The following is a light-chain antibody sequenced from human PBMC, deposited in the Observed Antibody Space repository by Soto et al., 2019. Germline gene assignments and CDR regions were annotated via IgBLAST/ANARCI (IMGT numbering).Light chain of an antibody. CDR3: QTWGTGSGMV. Sequence: QSVLTQSPSASASLGASVKLTCTLSSGHSSYAIAWHQQQPEKGPRYLMKLNSDGSHSKGDGIPDRFSGSSSGAERYLTISSLQSEDEADYYCQTWGTGSGMVFGGGTKVTVL. CDR2: LNSDGSH. J-gene: IGLJ2*01. CDR1: SGHSSYA. V-gene: IGLV4-69*01.